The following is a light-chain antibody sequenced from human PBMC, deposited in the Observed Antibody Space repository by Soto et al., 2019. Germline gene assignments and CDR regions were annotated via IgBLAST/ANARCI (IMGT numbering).Light chain of an antibody. V-gene: IGKV3-20*01. CDR1: QSVSSY. CDR2: GVS. J-gene: IGKJ2*01. Sequence: EIVMTQSPATLSVSPGERATPSCRSSQSVSSYLAWYQQKPGQAPRLLIYGVSSRATGIPDRFSGSGAGPEFTRTISGLEPEDVEVDCCQQYGDSPYTFGQGTRLEIK. CDR3: QQYGDSPYT.